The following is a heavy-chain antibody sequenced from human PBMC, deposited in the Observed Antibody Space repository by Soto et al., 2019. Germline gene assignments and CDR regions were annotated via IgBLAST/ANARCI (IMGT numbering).Heavy chain of an antibody. CDR2: ISSSSSYT. CDR3: ARERGSGSYYNVGY. J-gene: IGHJ4*02. Sequence: QVQLVESGGGLVKPGGSLRLSCAASGFTFSDYYMSWNRQAPGKGLEWVSYISSSSSYTNYADSVKGRFTISRDNAKNSLYLQMNSLRAEDTAVYYCARERGSGSYYNVGYWGQGTLVTVSS. D-gene: IGHD3-10*01. V-gene: IGHV3-11*05. CDR1: GFTFSDYY.